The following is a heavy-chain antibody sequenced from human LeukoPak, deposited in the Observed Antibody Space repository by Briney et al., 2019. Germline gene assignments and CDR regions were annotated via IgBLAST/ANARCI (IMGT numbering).Heavy chain of an antibody. CDR2: IYHSGST. V-gene: IGHV4-38-2*01. CDR3: ARSGGLRDYFDY. D-gene: IGHD5-12*01. Sequence: SETLSLTCAVSGYSISSGYYWGWIRQPPGKGLEWIGSIYHSGSTYYNPSLKSRVTISVDTSKNQFFLKLSSVTAADTAVYYCARSGGLRDYFDYWGQGTLVTVSS. J-gene: IGHJ4*02. CDR1: GYSISSGYY.